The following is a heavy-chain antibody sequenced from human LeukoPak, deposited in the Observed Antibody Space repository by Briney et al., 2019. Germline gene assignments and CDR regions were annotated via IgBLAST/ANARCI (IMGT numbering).Heavy chain of an antibody. Sequence: GASVKVSCKVTGYTLTELSMHWVRQAPGKGLEWTGGFDPEDGETIYAQKFQGRVTMTEDTSTDTAYMELSSLRSEDTAVYYCATWSGYYAVGNWFDPWGQGTLVTVSS. CDR3: ATWSGYYAVGNWFDP. J-gene: IGHJ5*02. D-gene: IGHD3-3*01. V-gene: IGHV1-24*01. CDR2: FDPEDGET. CDR1: GYTLTELS.